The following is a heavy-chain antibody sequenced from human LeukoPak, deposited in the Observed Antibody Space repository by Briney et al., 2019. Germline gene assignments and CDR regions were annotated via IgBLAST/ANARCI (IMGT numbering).Heavy chain of an antibody. V-gene: IGHV3-21*01. CDR1: GFTFSSYS. J-gene: IGHJ5*02. CDR2: ISSSSSYI. CDR3: ARSRRDGYNFRWFDP. D-gene: IGHD5-24*01. Sequence: GGSLRLSCAASGFTFSSYSMNWVRQAPGKGLEGVSSISSSSSYIYYADAVKGRFTISRANAKNSLDLQMNSLRAEDTAVYYCARSRRDGYNFRWFDPWGQGTLVTVSS.